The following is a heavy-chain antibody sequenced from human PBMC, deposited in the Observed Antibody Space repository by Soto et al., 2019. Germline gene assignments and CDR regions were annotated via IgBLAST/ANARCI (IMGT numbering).Heavy chain of an antibody. CDR1: GFTFSSYW. CDR2: IKQDGSEK. J-gene: IGHJ6*02. D-gene: IGHD6-13*01. Sequence: EVQPVESGGGLVQPGGSLRLSCAASGFTFSSYWMSWVRQAPVKGLEWVGNIKQDGSEKNYVDFVKGRFTISRDNAKNSLYLQMNSLRAEDTAVYYCARIASAGRGWDVWGQGTTVVVSS. CDR3: ARIASAGRGWDV. V-gene: IGHV3-7*01.